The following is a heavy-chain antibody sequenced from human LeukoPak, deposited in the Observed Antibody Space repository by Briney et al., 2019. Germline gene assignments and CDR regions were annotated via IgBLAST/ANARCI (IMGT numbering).Heavy chain of an antibody. D-gene: IGHD6-19*01. Sequence: PGGSLRLSCAASRFTFSSYAMSWVSQAQGKGLEWVSAISGSGGSTYYADSVKGRFTISRDNSKNTLYLQMNSLRAEDTAVYYCAKDLIGRAVAGLFDYWGQGTLITVSS. CDR2: ISGSGGST. CDR3: AKDLIGRAVAGLFDY. V-gene: IGHV3-23*01. CDR1: RFTFSSYA. J-gene: IGHJ4*02.